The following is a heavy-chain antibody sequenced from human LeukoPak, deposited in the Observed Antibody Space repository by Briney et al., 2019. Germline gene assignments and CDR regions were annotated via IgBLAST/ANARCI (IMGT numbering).Heavy chain of an antibody. CDR3: ARLRSGPLYYYYGMDV. CDR1: GGSISSGGNY. J-gene: IGHJ6*02. CDR2: FYRSGST. Sequence: SETLSLTCTVSGGSISSGGNYWSWIRQAPGKGLEWIGCFYRSGSTYYNPSLKSRLTISVDTSKNQFSLKLSSVTAADTAVYYCARLRSGPLYYYYGMDVWGQGTTVTVSS. D-gene: IGHD1-26*01. V-gene: IGHV4-30-2*01.